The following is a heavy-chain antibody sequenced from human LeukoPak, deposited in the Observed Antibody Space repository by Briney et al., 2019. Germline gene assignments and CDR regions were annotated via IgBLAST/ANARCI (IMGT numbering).Heavy chain of an antibody. J-gene: IGHJ4*02. CDR1: GFSFSRSS. Sequence: GGSLRLSCAASGFSFSRSSIIWFRQAPGKGLEWVSSISVGDSPYTYYTDSLKGRFTISRDNARNSVNLQMNSLRAEDTAVYYCASKTLWCGDRWGQGTLVTVSS. CDR2: ISVGDSPYT. D-gene: IGHD4/OR15-4a*01. V-gene: IGHV3-21*06. CDR3: ASKTLWCGDR.